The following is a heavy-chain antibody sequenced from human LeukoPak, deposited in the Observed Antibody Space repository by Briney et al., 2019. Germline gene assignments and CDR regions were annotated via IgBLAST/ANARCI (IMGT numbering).Heavy chain of an antibody. CDR1: GGSISSNGHY. CDR2: IYYSGST. Sequence: PSETLSLTCAVSGGSISSNGHYWGWLRQPPGKGLEWIGTIYYSGSTYYNPSLKSRLTISVDMSKNQFSLKLSSVTAADTAVYYCARGGRSGPRGIGDWFDPWGQGTLVTVSS. D-gene: IGHD3-10*01. J-gene: IGHJ5*02. CDR3: ARGGRSGPRGIGDWFDP. V-gene: IGHV4-39*07.